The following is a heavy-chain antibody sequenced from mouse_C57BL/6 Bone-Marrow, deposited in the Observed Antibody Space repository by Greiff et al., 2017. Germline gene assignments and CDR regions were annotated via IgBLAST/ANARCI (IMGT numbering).Heavy chain of an antibody. CDR1: GYTFTSYW. J-gene: IGHJ3*01. CDR3: AREEDYFSGSS. CDR2: IDPSDSYT. Sequence: QVQLQQSGAELVKPGASVKLSCKASGYTFTSYWMQWVKQRPGQGLEWIGEIDPSDSYTNYNQKFKGKATLTADTSSSTAYMQLSSLTSEDSAVYYCAREEDYFSGSSWGQGTLVTVSA. V-gene: IGHV1-50*01. D-gene: IGHD1-1*01.